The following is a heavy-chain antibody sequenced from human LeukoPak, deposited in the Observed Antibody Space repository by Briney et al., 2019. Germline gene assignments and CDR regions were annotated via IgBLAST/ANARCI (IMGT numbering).Heavy chain of an antibody. CDR3: ASSNIAARDWYFDL. CDR1: GGSISSYY. D-gene: IGHD6-6*01. V-gene: IGHV4-4*07. J-gene: IGHJ2*01. CDR2: IYTSGST. Sequence: SETLSLTCTVSGGSISSYYWSWIRQPAGKGLEWIGRIYTSGSTNYNPSLKSRVTMSVDTSKNQFSLKLSSVTAADTAVYYCASSNIAARDWYFDLWGRGTVVTVSS.